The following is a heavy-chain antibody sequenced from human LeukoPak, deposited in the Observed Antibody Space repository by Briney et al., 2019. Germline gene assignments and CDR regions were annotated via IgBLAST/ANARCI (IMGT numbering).Heavy chain of an antibody. V-gene: IGHV3-33*01. CDR2: IWYDGSNK. CDR1: GFTFSSYG. CDR3: ARDVPLMGASKTRYFDY. Sequence: GGSLRLSCAASGFTFSSYGMHWVRQAPGKGLEWVAVIWYDGSNKYYADSVKGRFTISRDNSKNTLYLQMNSLRAEDTAVYYCARDVPLMGASKTRYFDYWGQGTLVTVSS. J-gene: IGHJ4*02. D-gene: IGHD1-26*01.